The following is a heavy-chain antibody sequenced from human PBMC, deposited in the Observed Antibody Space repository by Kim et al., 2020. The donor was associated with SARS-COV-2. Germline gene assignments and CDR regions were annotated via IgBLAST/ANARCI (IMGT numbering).Heavy chain of an antibody. J-gene: IGHJ4*02. CDR1: GFTFSSYW. CDR2: INSAGSST. Sequence: GGSLRLSCAASGFTFSSYWMNWVRQAPGKGLVWVSRINSAGSSTSYADSVKGRFTISRDNAKNTLYLQMNSLRAEDTAVYYCARRGQLGYFDYWGQGTLVTVSS. V-gene: IGHV3-74*01. CDR3: ARRGQLGYFDY. D-gene: IGHD6-6*01.